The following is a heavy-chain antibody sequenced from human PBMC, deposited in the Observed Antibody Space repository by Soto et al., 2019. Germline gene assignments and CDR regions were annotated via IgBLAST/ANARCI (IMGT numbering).Heavy chain of an antibody. CDR1: GGSVSSGSYY. J-gene: IGHJ4*02. CDR3: AGLYCSSTSCYIDY. V-gene: IGHV4-61*01. D-gene: IGHD2-2*01. Sequence: PSETLSLTCTVSGGSVSSGSYYWSWIRQPPGKGLEWIGYIYYSGSTNYNPSLKSRVTVSVDTSKNQFSLRLSSVTAADTAVYYCAGLYCSSTSCYIDYWGQGTLVTVSS. CDR2: IYYSGST.